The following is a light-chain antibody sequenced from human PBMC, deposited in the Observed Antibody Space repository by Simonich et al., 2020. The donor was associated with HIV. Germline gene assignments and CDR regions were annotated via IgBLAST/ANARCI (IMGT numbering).Light chain of an antibody. CDR2: GAS. CDR3: QQYNNWPYT. CDR1: QSISSN. Sequence: EIVMTQFPATLSVSPGERATLSCTASQSISSNLAWYQQKPGQAPRLLIHGASTRATGIPARFSGSGSGTDFTLTISSLQSEDFAVYHCQQYNNWPYTFGQGTKLEIK. J-gene: IGKJ2*01. V-gene: IGKV3-15*01.